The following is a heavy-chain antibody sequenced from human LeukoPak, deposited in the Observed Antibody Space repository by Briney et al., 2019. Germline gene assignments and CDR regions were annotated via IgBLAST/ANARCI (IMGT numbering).Heavy chain of an antibody. CDR3: ARGPIVVVPAAMGGYYYYMDV. CDR2: IIPVFGTT. Sequence: EASVKVSCKASGGTFSSYAINWVRQAPGQGLEWMGGIIPVFGTTNYAQKFQGRVTITADESTTTAYMELSSLRSEDTAVYYCARGPIVVVPAAMGGYYYYMDVWGKGTTVTVSS. CDR1: GGTFSSYA. J-gene: IGHJ6*03. V-gene: IGHV1-69*13. D-gene: IGHD2-2*01.